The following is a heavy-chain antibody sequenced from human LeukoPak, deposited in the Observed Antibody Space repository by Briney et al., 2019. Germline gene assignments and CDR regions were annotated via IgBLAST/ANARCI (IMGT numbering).Heavy chain of an antibody. V-gene: IGHV3-23*01. J-gene: IGHJ5*01. CDR1: GFTFDDYA. CDR3: AKSSGYSDYAWFDS. Sequence: GGSLRLSCAASGFTFDDYAMHWVRQAPGKGLEWVSLISGSGGTAYYADSVKGRFTISRDKSKNTVFLQMNSLRDDDTALYFCAKSSGYSDYAWFDSWGQGTLVTVSS. D-gene: IGHD4-11*01. CDR2: ISGSGGTA.